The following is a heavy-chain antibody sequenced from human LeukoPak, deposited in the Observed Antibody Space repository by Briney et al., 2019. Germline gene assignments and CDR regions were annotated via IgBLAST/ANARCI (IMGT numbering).Heavy chain of an antibody. CDR2: ISGSGRNT. CDR3: AKSPGVRYSGYLDAFDL. J-gene: IGHJ3*01. V-gene: IGHV3-23*01. D-gene: IGHD5-12*01. CDR1: GFTFSSYA. Sequence: GGSLRLSCAASGFTFSSYAVSWVRQAPGKGLDWVSAISGSGRNTYYADSVKGRFTISRDNSKNTLYLQMNSLRAEDTAVYYCAKSPGVRYSGYLDAFDLWGQGTMVTVSS.